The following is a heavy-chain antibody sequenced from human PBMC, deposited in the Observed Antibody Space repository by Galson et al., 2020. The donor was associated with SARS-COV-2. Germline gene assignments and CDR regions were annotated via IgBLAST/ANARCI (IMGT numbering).Heavy chain of an antibody. Sequence: ASVKVSCKASGYTFTGYYLHWVRQAPGQGLEWMGWINPNSGGTNYAQKFQGRVTMTRDTSISIAYMELSRLRSDDTAVYYCARDGTAMVTNGFDIWGQVTSVTVSS. J-gene: IGHJ3*02. CDR3: ARDGTAMVTNGFDI. CDR1: GYTFTGYY. CDR2: INPNSGGT. D-gene: IGHD5-18*01. V-gene: IGHV1-2*02.